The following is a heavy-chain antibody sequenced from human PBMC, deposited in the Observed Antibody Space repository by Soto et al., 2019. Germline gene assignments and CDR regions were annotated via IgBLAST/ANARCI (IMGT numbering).Heavy chain of an antibody. V-gene: IGHV3-30*18. J-gene: IGHJ4*02. D-gene: IGHD6-19*01. Sequence: QVQLVESGGGVVQPGTSLRLSCAASGFTFSSYGLYWVRQAPGKGLQWVAVISHNGVNKQYADSVKGRFTISRDNSKNTLYLQMSSLRPDDTAVYYCAKTGAVADMGYHFDCWGQGTLVTVSS. CDR2: ISHNGVNK. CDR1: GFTFSSYG. CDR3: AKTGAVADMGYHFDC.